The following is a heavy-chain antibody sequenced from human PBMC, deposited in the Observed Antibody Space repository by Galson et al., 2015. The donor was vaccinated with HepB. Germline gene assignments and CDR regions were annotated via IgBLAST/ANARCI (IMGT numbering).Heavy chain of an antibody. CDR2: IYYSGST. CDR3: ARQGLRLGELSFQYYFDY. J-gene: IGHJ4*02. V-gene: IGHV4-59*08. CDR1: GGSISSYY. D-gene: IGHD3-16*02. Sequence: SETLSLTCTVSGGSISSYYWSWIRQPPGKGLEWIGYIYYSGSTNYNPSLKSRVTISVDTSKNQFSLKLSSVTAADTAVYYCARQGLRLGELSFQYYFDYWGQGTLVTVSS.